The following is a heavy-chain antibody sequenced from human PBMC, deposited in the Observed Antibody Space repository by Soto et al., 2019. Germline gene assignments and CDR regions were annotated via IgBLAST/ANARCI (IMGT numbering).Heavy chain of an antibody. D-gene: IGHD3-9*01. Sequence: SETLSLTCTVSGGSISSYYWSWIRQPPGKGLEWIGYIYYSGSTYYNPSLKSRVTISADTSKNQFPLKLSSVTAADTAVYYCARNYYDILTGPYYFDYWGQGTLVTVSS. CDR3: ARNYYDILTGPYYFDY. CDR1: GGSISSYY. CDR2: IYYSGST. V-gene: IGHV4-30-4*01. J-gene: IGHJ4*02.